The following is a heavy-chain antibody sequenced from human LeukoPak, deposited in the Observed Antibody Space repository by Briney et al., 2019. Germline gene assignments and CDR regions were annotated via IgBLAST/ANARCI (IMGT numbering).Heavy chain of an antibody. V-gene: IGHV3-23*01. Sequence: PGGSLRLSCGASGFTFSNYAMNWVRQVPGKGLEWLSGISRRGDTTYYTDSVKGRFTISGDNSNNTLYLQMNTLRADDTAVYYCSKATGPNSFRYIEYWGQGTLVTVSS. CDR1: GFTFSNYA. CDR3: SKATGPNSFRYIEY. D-gene: IGHD1-14*01. CDR2: ISRRGDTT. J-gene: IGHJ4*02.